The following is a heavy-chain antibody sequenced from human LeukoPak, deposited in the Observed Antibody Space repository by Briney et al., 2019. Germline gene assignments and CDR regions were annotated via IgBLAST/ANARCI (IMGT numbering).Heavy chain of an antibody. D-gene: IGHD2-2*01. Sequence: SETMSLTCAVFGGSFSGHYWSWIRQPPGKGLEWIAEINHSGSTTYKSSLKTRVTLSVDTSKNQLSLRLSSVTAADTAVYYCARDYCSSTSCLFDYWGQGTLVTVSS. CDR3: ARDYCSSTSCLFDY. J-gene: IGHJ4*02. CDR2: INHSGST. V-gene: IGHV4-34*01. CDR1: GGSFSGHY.